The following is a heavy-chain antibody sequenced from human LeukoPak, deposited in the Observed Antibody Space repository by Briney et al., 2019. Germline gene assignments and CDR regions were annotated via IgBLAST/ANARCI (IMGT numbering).Heavy chain of an antibody. CDR1: GFTFSSYA. D-gene: IGHD5-18*01. V-gene: IGHV3-23*01. Sequence: GGSLRLSCAASGFTFSSYAMSWVRQAPGKGLEWVSAISGSGGSTYYADSVKGRFTISRDNSKNTLYLQMNSLRAEDTAVYYCANARGYSYGSRVRDYWGQGTLVTVSS. J-gene: IGHJ4*02. CDR3: ANARGYSYGSRVRDY. CDR2: ISGSGGST.